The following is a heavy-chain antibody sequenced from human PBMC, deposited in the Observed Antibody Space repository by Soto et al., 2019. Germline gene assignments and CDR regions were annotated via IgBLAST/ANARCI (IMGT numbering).Heavy chain of an antibody. CDR2: ISAGGGNT. J-gene: IGHJ5*02. V-gene: IGHV3-23*01. D-gene: IGHD2-2*01. CDR3: ATLAEYQLVSWFDP. CDR1: GFSFSTYA. Sequence: EVQLLESGGGLVQPGGSLRLSCAVSGFSFSTYAMSWVRQAPGKGLELVSGISAGGGNTYYADSVRGRVTISRYNSKNTLSLQITSLRAEDTAFYYCATLAEYQLVSWFDPWGQGTLVTVSS.